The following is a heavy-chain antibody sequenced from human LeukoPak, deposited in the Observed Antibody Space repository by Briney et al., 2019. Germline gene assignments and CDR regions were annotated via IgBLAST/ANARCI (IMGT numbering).Heavy chain of an antibody. CDR3: AKDTGVGATDY. CDR1: GFTVSSNY. J-gene: IGHJ4*02. CDR2: IYSGGTT. Sequence: GGSLRLSCAASGFTVSSNYMSWVRQAPGKGLEWVSVIYSGGTTYYADSVKGRFTISRDNSKNTLYLQMNSLRAEDTAVYYCAKDTGVGATDYWGQGTLVTVSS. V-gene: IGHV3-53*01. D-gene: IGHD1-26*01.